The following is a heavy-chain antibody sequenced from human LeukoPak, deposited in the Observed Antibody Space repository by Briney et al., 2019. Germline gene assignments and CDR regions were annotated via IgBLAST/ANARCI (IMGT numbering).Heavy chain of an antibody. Sequence: GGSLRLSCAASGFTFSSYGMHWVRQAPGKGLEWVAVISYDGSNKYYADSVKGRFTISRDNSKNTLYLQMNSLRAEDTAVYYCAKVIAVAGHFDYWGQGTLVTVPS. J-gene: IGHJ4*02. D-gene: IGHD6-19*01. CDR1: GFTFSSYG. CDR3: AKVIAVAGHFDY. V-gene: IGHV3-30*18. CDR2: ISYDGSNK.